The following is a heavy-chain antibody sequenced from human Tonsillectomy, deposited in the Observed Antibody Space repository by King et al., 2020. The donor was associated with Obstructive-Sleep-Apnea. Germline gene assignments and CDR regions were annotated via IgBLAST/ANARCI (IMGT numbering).Heavy chain of an antibody. Sequence: QLQESGPGLVKPSETLSLTCTFSGGSIKSYYWSWIRQPAGKGLEWIGRIYPSGSSNYNPSLKSRVTLSVDTSKNQFSRKLSSVTAADTAVYYCARDGSVGGFDSWGQGTLVTVSS. J-gene: IGHJ5*01. V-gene: IGHV4-4*07. D-gene: IGHD2-15*01. CDR2: IYPSGSS. CDR1: GGSIKSYY. CDR3: ARDGSVGGFDS.